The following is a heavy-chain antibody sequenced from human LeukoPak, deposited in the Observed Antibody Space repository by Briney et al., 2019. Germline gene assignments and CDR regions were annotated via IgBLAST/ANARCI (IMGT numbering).Heavy chain of an antibody. CDR1: GFTFSTYD. D-gene: IGHD1-26*01. CDR3: AREILAGAPRGLFDY. J-gene: IGHJ4*02. V-gene: IGHV3-33*01. Sequence: GGSLRLSCAASGFTFSTYDIHWVRQAPGKGLEWVAVIRYDGSNKYYADSVKGRFTISRDNSKNTLYLQMNGLRAEDTAVYYCAREILAGAPRGLFDYRGQGTLVTVSS. CDR2: IRYDGSNK.